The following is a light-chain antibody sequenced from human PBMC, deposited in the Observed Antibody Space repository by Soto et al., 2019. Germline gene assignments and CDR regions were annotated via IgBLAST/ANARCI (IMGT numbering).Light chain of an antibody. CDR3: QQCRNWPIT. J-gene: IGKJ5*01. V-gene: IGKV3-11*01. CDR2: GAS. CDR1: QSVYNY. Sequence: EIVLTQSPATLSLSPGERATLSCRASQSVYNYLAWYQQKPGQAPRLLIYGASSRATGIPARFSGSGSGTDFSLNISSLEHEDFAVYYCQQCRNWPITFGQGTRLELK.